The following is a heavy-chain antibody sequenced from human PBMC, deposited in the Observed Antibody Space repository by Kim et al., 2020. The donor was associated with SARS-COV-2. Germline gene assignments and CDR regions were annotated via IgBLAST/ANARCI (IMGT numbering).Heavy chain of an antibody. Sequence: GGSLRLSCAASGFTFSDHFMDWVRQAPGKGLEWVGRIRNKANSYTTEYAASVKGRFTISRDDSKNSLSLQMNSLKTEDTAVYFCAVTYYYDSGTYKVFAYWGRGALVTVSS. V-gene: IGHV3-72*01. CDR3: AVTYYYDSGTYKVFAY. CDR1: GFTFSDHF. CDR2: IRNKANSYTT. D-gene: IGHD3-10*01. J-gene: IGHJ4*02.